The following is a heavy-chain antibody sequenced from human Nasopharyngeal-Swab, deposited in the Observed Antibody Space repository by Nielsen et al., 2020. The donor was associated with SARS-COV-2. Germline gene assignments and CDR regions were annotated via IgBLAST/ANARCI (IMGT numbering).Heavy chain of an antibody. Sequence: SETLSLTCAVYGGSFSGYYWSWIRQPPGKGLEWIGEINHSGSTNYNPSLKSRVTTSVDTSKNQFSLKLSSVTAADTAVYYCARGLLWFGEAPFDYWGQGTLVTVSS. CDR3: ARGLLWFGEAPFDY. D-gene: IGHD3-10*01. J-gene: IGHJ4*02. V-gene: IGHV4-34*01. CDR2: INHSGST. CDR1: GGSFSGYY.